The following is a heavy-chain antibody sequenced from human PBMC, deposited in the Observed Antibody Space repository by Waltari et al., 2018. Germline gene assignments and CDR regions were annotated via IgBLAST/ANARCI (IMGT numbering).Heavy chain of an antibody. J-gene: IGHJ6*03. CDR3: ARPVIHRSYYYYMDV. CDR2: ISYDGSNK. V-gene: IGHV3-30-3*01. D-gene: IGHD2-21*01. CDR1: GFTFSSYA. Sequence: QVQLVESGGGVVQPGRSLRLSCAASGFTFSSYAMHWVRQAPGKGLEWVAVISYDGSNKYYADSVKGRFTISRDNSKNTLYLQMNSLRAEDTAVYYCARPVIHRSYYYYMDVWGKGTTVTVSS.